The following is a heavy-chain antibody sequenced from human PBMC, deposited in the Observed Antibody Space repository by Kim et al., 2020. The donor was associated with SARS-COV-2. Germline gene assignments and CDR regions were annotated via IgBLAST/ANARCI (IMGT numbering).Heavy chain of an antibody. D-gene: IGHD3-10*01. V-gene: IGHV4-31*03. CDR1: GGSISSGGYY. CDR2: IYYSGSN. J-gene: IGHJ4*02. Sequence: SETLSLTCTVSGGSISSGGYYWIWIRQHPGKGREWIVYIYYSGSNYYNPSLKSRVTISVDTTKNQFSLRLSSATAADVAVYYCARALRFGGNTFDYWGQGTLVTVSS. CDR3: ARALRFGGNTFDY.